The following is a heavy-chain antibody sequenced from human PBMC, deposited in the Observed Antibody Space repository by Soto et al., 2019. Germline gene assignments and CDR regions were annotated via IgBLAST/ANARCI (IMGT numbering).Heavy chain of an antibody. Sequence: PEKLPHTYTGIGRTDRNNSYNWAWFRSHKEKGLEWIAPIYSTDKTYYNPSLLSRVTISVDTSMIELSLRLSSVTAADTAVYYCARLNGYCVGTSCHGYYGMDVWGQGTTVT. D-gene: IGHD2-2*03. CDR2: IYSTDKT. CDR1: GRTDRNNSYN. V-gene: IGHV4-39*01. J-gene: IGHJ6*02. CDR3: ARLNGYCVGTSCHGYYGMDV.